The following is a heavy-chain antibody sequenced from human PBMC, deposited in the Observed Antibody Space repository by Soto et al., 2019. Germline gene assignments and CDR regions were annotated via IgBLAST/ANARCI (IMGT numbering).Heavy chain of an antibody. V-gene: IGHV4-34*01. J-gene: IGHJ6*02. CDR2: INHSGST. Sequence: PSETLSLTCAVYGGSFSGYYWSWIRQPPGKGLEWIGEINHSGSTNYNPSLKSRVTISVDTSKNQFSLKLSSVTAADTAVYYCASPWGCSSTSCYRGGHYYYGMDVWGQGTTVTVSS. CDR3: ASPWGCSSTSCYRGGHYYYGMDV. D-gene: IGHD2-2*01. CDR1: GGSFSGYY.